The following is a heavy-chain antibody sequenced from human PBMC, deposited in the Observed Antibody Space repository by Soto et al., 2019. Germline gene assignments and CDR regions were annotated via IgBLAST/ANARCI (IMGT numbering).Heavy chain of an antibody. D-gene: IGHD6-13*01. V-gene: IGHV4-4*02. CDR3: AREIAAAGPRWFDP. CDR1: SGSISSSNW. CDR2: IYHSGST. J-gene: IGHJ5*02. Sequence: PSETLSLTCAVSSGSISSSNWWSWVRQPPGKGLEWIGEIYHSGSTNYNPSLKSRVTISVDKSKNQFSLKLSSVTAADTAVYYCAREIAAAGPRWFDPWGQGTLVTVSS.